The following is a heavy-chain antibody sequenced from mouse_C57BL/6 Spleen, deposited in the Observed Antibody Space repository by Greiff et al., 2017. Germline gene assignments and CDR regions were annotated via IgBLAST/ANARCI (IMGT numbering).Heavy chain of an antibody. CDR2: ISNGGGST. Sequence: EVKLVESGGGLVQPGGSLKLSCAASGFTFSDYYMYWVRQTPEKRLEWVAYISNGGGSTYYPDTVKGRFTISRDNAKNTLYLQMSRLKSEDTAMYYCARPSYYSNKGFAYWGQGTLVTVSA. J-gene: IGHJ3*01. V-gene: IGHV5-12*01. CDR3: ARPSYYSNKGFAY. CDR1: GFTFSDYY. D-gene: IGHD2-5*01.